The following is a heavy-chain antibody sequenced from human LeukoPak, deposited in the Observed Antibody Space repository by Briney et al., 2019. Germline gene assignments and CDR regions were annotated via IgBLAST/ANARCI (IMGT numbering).Heavy chain of an antibody. CDR2: IDPSDSYT. CDR3: ARHGALLWFGELLSGWFDP. V-gene: IGHV5-10-1*04. Sequence: GESLKISCKGSGYSFTSYWINWVRQMPGKGLEWMGKIDPSDSYTNYSPSFQGQVTISADKSISTAYLQWSSLKASDTAMYYCARHGALLWFGELLSGWFDPWGQGTLVTVSS. D-gene: IGHD3-10*01. J-gene: IGHJ5*02. CDR1: GYSFTSYW.